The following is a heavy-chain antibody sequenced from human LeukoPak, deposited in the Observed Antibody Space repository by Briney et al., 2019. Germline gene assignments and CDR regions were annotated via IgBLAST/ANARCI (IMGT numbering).Heavy chain of an antibody. V-gene: IGHV3-23*01. CDR1: GFTFSIYA. CDR2: LSGSGGST. Sequence: GGSLRLSCATSGFTFSIYAMTWVRQAPGKGLEWVPTLSGSGGSTYYADSVKGRFTIPRDNSKNTLSLQMNSLRAEDTAVYYCAKESTVTPGNVNWFDTWGQGTLVTVSS. D-gene: IGHD4-17*01. CDR3: AKESTVTPGNVNWFDT. J-gene: IGHJ5*02.